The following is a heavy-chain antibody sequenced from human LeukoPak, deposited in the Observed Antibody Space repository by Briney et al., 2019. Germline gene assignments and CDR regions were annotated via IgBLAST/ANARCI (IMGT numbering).Heavy chain of an antibody. V-gene: IGHV3-23*01. CDR2: ISGSCRNT. J-gene: IGHJ4*02. CDR1: GFTLSSYA. Sequence: GGSLRLSCAASGFTLSSYAMSGARQAPGKGREGVSDISGSCRNTYYADSVEVLFTISRDNSKNTLFLQLTSLRADDTAVYYCAKVSGNSYYSFDSWGQGSLVTVSS. CDR3: AKVSGNSYYSFDS. D-gene: IGHD3-22*01.